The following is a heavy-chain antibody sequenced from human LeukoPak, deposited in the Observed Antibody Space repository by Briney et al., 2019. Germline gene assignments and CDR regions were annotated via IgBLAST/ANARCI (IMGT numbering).Heavy chain of an antibody. CDR2: ISSSGGTK. J-gene: IGHJ4*02. D-gene: IGHD3-22*01. V-gene: IGHV3-11*04. CDR1: GFTFSDYY. CDR3: ASLDDSGYYYAGDY. Sequence: GGSLRLSCAASGFTFSDYYMSWIRQAPGKGLEWVSYISSSGGTKYYADSVKGRFTISRDNAKNSYLQMNSLRAEDTAVYYCASLDDSGYYYAGDYWGQGTLVTVSS.